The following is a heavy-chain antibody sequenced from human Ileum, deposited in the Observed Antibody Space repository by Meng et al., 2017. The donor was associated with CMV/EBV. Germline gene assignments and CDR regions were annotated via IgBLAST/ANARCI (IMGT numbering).Heavy chain of an antibody. CDR3: ARSRVYWYFDL. Sequence: QEQLQQWGAGLLKPSETLSLTCAVYGGSFSDYYWSWIRQPPGKGLEWIGEISHNGITNYNPSLKSRVTISIDTSKKQSSLKLSSVTAADTAVYYCARSRVYWYFDLWGRGTLVTVSS. CDR1: GGSFSDYY. V-gene: IGHV4-34*01. J-gene: IGHJ2*01. CDR2: ISHNGIT.